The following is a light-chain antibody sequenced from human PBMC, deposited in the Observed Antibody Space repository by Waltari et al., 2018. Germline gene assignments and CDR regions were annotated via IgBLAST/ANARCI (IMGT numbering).Light chain of an antibody. Sequence: EIVMTQSPATLSVSPGEGATLSCTASQSVNSNLAWYQHKPGQAPRLLIYGASIRATGIPARFSGSGSGTEFTPTINNIQSEDFAVYFCQQFTNWPRWTFGQGTKVEI. V-gene: IGKV3-15*01. CDR1: QSVNSN. J-gene: IGKJ1*01. CDR3: QQFTNWPRWT. CDR2: GAS.